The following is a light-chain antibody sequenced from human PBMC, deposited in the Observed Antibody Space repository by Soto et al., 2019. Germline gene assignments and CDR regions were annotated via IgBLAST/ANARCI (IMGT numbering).Light chain of an antibody. J-gene: IGKJ1*01. CDR1: QSISSW. CDR2: KAS. CDR3: QQHNSYSRT. V-gene: IGKV1-5*03. Sequence: IQNTQRSATRSASVGYRVTSSSRASQSISSWLAWYQQKPGKAPKLLIYKASSLESGVPSRFSGSGSGTEFTLTISSLQPDDFATYYYQQHNSYSRTFGQGTKVDIK.